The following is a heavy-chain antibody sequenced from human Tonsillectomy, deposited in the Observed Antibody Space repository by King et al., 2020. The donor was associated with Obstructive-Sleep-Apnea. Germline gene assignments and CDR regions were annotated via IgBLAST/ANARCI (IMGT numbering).Heavy chain of an antibody. D-gene: IGHD3-3*01. CDR3: GSGRDYDFWSGYWFDP. J-gene: IGHJ5*02. CDR2: IYYSGST. Sequence: QLQESGPGLVKPSKTLSLTCTVSGGSISSSSYYWGWIRQPPGKGLEWIGSIYYSGSTYYNPSLKSRVTISVDTSKNQFSLKLSSVTAADTAVYYCGSGRDYDFWSGYWFDPWGQGTLVTVSS. CDR1: GGSISSSSYY. V-gene: IGHV4-39*07.